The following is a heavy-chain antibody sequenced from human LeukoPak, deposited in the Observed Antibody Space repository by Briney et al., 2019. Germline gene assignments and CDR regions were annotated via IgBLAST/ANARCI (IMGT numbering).Heavy chain of an antibody. CDR1: GFTFSSYA. Sequence: PGGSLRLSCAASGFTFSSYAMHWVRQAPGKGLEWVAVISYDGSNKYYADSVKGRFTISRDNSKNTLYLQMNSLRAEDTAVYYCAREAIKQDYYYMDVWGKGTTVTVSS. CDR3: AREAIKQDYYYMDV. V-gene: IGHV3-30*04. CDR2: ISYDGSNK. D-gene: IGHD2-2*02. J-gene: IGHJ6*03.